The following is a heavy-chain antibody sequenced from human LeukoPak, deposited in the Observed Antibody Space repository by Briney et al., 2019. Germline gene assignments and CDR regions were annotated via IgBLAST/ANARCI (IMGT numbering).Heavy chain of an antibody. J-gene: IGHJ4*02. D-gene: IGHD1-26*01. V-gene: IGHV4-4*02. Sequence: PSETLSLTCAGSGGSISRSNWRSWVRQPPGKGLEWIGEIYHSGSPNYNPSLKSRVTISVDKSKNQFSLTLSSVTAADTAVYYCARDSDSAGRFDYWGQGTLVTVSS. CDR2: IYHSGSP. CDR3: ARDSDSAGRFDY. CDR1: GGSISRSNW.